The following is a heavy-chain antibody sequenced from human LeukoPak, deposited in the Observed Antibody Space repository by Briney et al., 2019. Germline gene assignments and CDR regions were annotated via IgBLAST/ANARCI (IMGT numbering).Heavy chain of an antibody. CDR1: GSTFSSYG. CDR3: ARKYYFDY. Sequence: GGSLRLSCAASGSTFSSYGMHWVRQAPGKGLEWVAVISYDGSNKYYADSVKGRFTISRDNSKNTLYLQMNSLRAEDTAVYYCARKYYFDYWGQGTLVTVSS. J-gene: IGHJ4*02. V-gene: IGHV3-30*03. CDR2: ISYDGSNK.